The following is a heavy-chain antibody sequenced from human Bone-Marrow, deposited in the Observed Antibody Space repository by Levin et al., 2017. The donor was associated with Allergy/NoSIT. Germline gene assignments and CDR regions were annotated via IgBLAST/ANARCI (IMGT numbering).Heavy chain of an antibody. CDR1: GFTFSSYA. J-gene: IGHJ4*02. V-gene: IGHV3-30-3*01. CDR2: ISYDGSNK. CDR3: ARDRGTYSYGFLVHYYCDY. Sequence: GGSLRLSCAASGFTFSSYAMHWVRQAPGKGLEWVAVISYDGSNKYYADSVKGRFTISRDNSKNTLYLQMNSLRAEDTAVYYCARDRGTYSYGFLVHYYCDYWGQGTLVTVSS. D-gene: IGHD5-18*01.